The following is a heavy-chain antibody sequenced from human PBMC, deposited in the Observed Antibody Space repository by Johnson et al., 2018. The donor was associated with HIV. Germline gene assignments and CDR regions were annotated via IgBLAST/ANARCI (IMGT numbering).Heavy chain of an antibody. Sequence: QVQLVESGGGLVKPGGSLKLSCAASGFTFSSYAMHWVRQAPGKGLEWVAVISYDGSNKYYADSVKGRFTISRDNSKNTLYLQMNSLRAEDTAVYYCARVTPQRGGNDAFDIWGQGTMVTVSS. J-gene: IGHJ3*02. D-gene: IGHD3-16*01. CDR1: GFTFSSYA. CDR2: ISYDGSNK. V-gene: IGHV3-30-3*01. CDR3: ARVTPQRGGNDAFDI.